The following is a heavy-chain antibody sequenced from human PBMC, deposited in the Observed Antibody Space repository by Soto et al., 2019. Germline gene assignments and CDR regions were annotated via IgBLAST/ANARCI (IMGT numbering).Heavy chain of an antibody. CDR3: ARDPYFSSPNWFDP. J-gene: IGHJ5*02. V-gene: IGHV3-33*01. CDR2: IWYDGNNK. CDR1: GFTFSSYG. D-gene: IGHD3-10*01. Sequence: QPGGSLRLSCSASGFTFSSYGMHWVRQAPGKGLEWVAFIWYDGNNKYYADSVKGRFTISRDNSKNTLYLQMNNLRVEDTAVYYCARDPYFSSPNWFDPWGQGTLVTVSS.